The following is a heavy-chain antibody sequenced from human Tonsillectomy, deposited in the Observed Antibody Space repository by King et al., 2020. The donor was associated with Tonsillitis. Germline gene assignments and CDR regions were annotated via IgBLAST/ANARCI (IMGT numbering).Heavy chain of an antibody. CDR1: GFTFSSYS. Sequence: VQLVESGGGLVQPGGSLRLSCAASGFTFSSYSMNWVRQAPGKGLEWVSYISRSSSNIYYADSVKGRFTISRDNAKNSLYLQMNSLRAEDTAVYYCARDVYSCGWRDPEYFQHWGQGTLVIVSS. D-gene: IGHD6-19*01. J-gene: IGHJ1*01. CDR3: ARDVYSCGWRDPEYFQH. V-gene: IGHV3-48*01. CDR2: ISRSSSNI.